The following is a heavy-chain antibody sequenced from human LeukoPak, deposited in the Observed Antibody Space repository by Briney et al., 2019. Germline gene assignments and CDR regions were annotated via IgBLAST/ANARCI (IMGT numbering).Heavy chain of an antibody. CDR3: ARDLEDYGDLMLIY. J-gene: IGHJ4*02. D-gene: IGHD4-17*01. CDR1: GFTVSRNY. Sequence: GGSLRLSCAASGFTVSRNYMSWVRQAPGKGLEWVALIAYDGTVKYYADSVKGRFTISRDNSKNTLYLQMNSLRPEDTAVYYCARDLEDYGDLMLIYWGQGTLVTVSS. V-gene: IGHV3-30*03. CDR2: IAYDGTVK.